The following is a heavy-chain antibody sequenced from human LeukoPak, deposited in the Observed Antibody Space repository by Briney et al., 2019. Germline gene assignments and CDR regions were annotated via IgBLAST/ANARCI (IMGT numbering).Heavy chain of an antibody. CDR3: ARANGTKVPPGY. CDR1: GGSISSYY. J-gene: IGHJ4*02. CDR2: INHSGRN. D-gene: IGHD1-7*01. Sequence: PSETLSLTCTVSGGSISSYYWSWIRQPPGNGLEWIGEINHSGRNNYNPSLKSRVTISVDTSKNQFSLKLSSVTAADTAVYYCARANGTKVPPGYWGQGTLVTVSS. V-gene: IGHV4-34*01.